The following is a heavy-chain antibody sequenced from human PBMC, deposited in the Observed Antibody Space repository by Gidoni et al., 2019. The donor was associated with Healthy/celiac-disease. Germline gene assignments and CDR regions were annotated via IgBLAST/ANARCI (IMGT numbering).Heavy chain of an antibody. CDR2: IIPILGIA. D-gene: IGHD3-22*01. CDR1: GGTFSSYA. V-gene: IGHV1-69*04. CDR3: ASGSQQYYYDSSGYHYGMDV. J-gene: IGHJ6*02. Sequence: QVQLVQSGAEVKKPGSSVKVSCKASGGTFSSYAISWVRQAPGQGLEWMGRIIPILGIANYAQKFQGRVTITADKSTSTAYMELSSLRSEDTAVYYCASGSQQYYYDSSGYHYGMDVWGQGTAVTVSS.